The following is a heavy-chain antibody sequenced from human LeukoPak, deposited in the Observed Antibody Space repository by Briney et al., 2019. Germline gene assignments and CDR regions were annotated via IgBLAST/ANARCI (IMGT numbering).Heavy chain of an antibody. CDR1: GFTVSSNY. D-gene: IGHD2-21*02. V-gene: IGHV3-53*05. Sequence: GGSLRLSCAASGFTVSSNYMSWVRQAPGKGLEWVSVIYSGGSTYYADSVKGRFTISRDNSKNTLYLQMNSLRAEDTAVFYCAKDLERHIVVVTASAVDYWGQGTLVTVSS. CDR2: IYSGGST. CDR3: AKDLERHIVVVTASAVDY. J-gene: IGHJ4*02.